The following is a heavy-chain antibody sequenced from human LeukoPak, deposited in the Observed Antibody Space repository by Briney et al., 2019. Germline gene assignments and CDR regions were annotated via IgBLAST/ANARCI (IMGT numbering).Heavy chain of an antibody. J-gene: IGHJ6*03. D-gene: IGHD4-17*01. CDR2: IYTSGST. CDR1: GGSISSYY. CDR3: ARDRGFVPTDYMDV. Sequence: PSETLSLTCTVSGGSISSYYWGWIRQPAGKGLEWIGRIYTSGSTNYNPSLKSRVTMSVDTSKNQFSLKLSSVTAADTAVYYCARDRGFVPTDYMDVWGKGTTVTISS. V-gene: IGHV4-4*07.